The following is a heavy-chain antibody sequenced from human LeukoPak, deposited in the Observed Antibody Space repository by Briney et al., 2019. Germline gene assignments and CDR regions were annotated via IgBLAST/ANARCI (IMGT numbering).Heavy chain of an antibody. D-gene: IGHD2-15*01. V-gene: IGHV3-23*01. J-gene: IGHJ4*02. Sequence: GGSLRLSCAASGFTFSSFAMTWVRQAPGKGLEWVSAISGSGGTTYYADSVKGRFTISRDNSKNTLYLQLNSLRAEDTAVYYCAKVRDIYCSGGTCFYFDYWGQGTLVTVSS. CDR3: AKVRDIYCSGGTCFYFDY. CDR1: GFTFSSFA. CDR2: ISGSGGTT.